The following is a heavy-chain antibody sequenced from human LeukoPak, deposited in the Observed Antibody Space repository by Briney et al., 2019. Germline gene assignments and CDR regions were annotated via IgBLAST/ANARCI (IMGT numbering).Heavy chain of an antibody. Sequence: ASVKVSCKASGYTFTSYGISWVRQAPGQGLEWMGWISDYNGNTNYAQKFQGRVTITRNTSISTAYMDLSSLRSEDTAVYYCARRAVAYYYYYYMDVWGKGTTVTVSS. V-gene: IGHV1-18*01. J-gene: IGHJ6*03. CDR2: ISDYNGNT. CDR1: GYTFTSYG. CDR3: ARRAVAYYYYYYMDV. D-gene: IGHD6-19*01.